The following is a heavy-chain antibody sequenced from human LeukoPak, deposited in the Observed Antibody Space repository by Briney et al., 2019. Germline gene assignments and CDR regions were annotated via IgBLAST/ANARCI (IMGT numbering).Heavy chain of an antibody. D-gene: IGHD2-2*02. CDR3: ATRYCSSTSCYNDY. J-gene: IGHJ4*02. CDR1: GGSISSYY. CDR2: IYYSGST. V-gene: IGHV4-59*01. Sequence: SETLSLTCTVSGGSISSYYWSWIRQPPGKGLEWIGYIYYSGSTNYNPSLKSRVTISVDTSKNQFSLKLSSVTAADTAVYYCATRYCSSTSCYNDYWGQGTLVTVSS.